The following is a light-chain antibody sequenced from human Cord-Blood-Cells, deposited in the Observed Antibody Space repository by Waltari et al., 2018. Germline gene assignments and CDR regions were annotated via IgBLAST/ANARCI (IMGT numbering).Light chain of an antibody. V-gene: IGKV1-39*01. CDR2: AES. Sequence: DIQMTQSPSSLSASVGDRVTITCRASQSISSYLNWYQQKPGKTPKLLIYAESSLQSGVPSRFSSSGSGTDFTLTISRLQPEDFATYYCQQSYSTPWTFGQGTKVEIK. J-gene: IGKJ1*01. CDR1: QSISSY. CDR3: QQSYSTPWT.